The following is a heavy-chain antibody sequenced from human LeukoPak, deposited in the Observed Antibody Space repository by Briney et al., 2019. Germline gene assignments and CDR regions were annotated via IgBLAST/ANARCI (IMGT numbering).Heavy chain of an antibody. V-gene: IGHV3-48*01. Sequence: GGSLRLSCAASGFTFSSYNMNWVRQAPGKGLEWVSYISSSSTTIYYADSVKGRFTISRDNAKNSLYLQMHSLRAEDTAVYYCARVDSNSYYYYYYYMDVWGKGTTVTVSS. CDR2: ISSSSTTI. D-gene: IGHD2/OR15-2a*01. J-gene: IGHJ6*03. CDR1: GFTFSSYN. CDR3: ARVDSNSYYYYYYYMDV.